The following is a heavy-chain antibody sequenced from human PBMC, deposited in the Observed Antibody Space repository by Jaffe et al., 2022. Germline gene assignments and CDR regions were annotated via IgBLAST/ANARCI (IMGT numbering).Heavy chain of an antibody. V-gene: IGHV3-49*04. CDR1: GFTFGDYA. CDR2: IRSKAYGGTT. CDR3: TRDYMTLLWFGELPSDAFDI. Sequence: EVQLVESGGGLVQPGRSLRLSCTASGFTFGDYAMSWVRQAPGKGLEWVGFIRSKAYGGTTEYAASVKGRFTISRDDSKSIAYLQMNSLKTEDTAVYYCTRDYMTLLWFGELPSDAFDIWGQGTMVTVSS. J-gene: IGHJ3*02. D-gene: IGHD3-10*01.